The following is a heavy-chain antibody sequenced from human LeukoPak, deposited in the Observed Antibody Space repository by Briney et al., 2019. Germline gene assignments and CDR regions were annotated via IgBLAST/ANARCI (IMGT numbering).Heavy chain of an antibody. CDR2: IFYSGTT. Sequence: PSETLSLTCTVSGGSISSSPYYWGWIRQPPGKGLEWIGNIFYSGTTHYNPSLKSRVTMSVDTSKNQFSLKLSSVTAADTAVYFCARGPYSYDSSGAFDIWGQGTMVTVSS. J-gene: IGHJ3*02. V-gene: IGHV4-39*07. CDR1: GGSISSSPYY. CDR3: ARGPYSYDSSGAFDI. D-gene: IGHD3-22*01.